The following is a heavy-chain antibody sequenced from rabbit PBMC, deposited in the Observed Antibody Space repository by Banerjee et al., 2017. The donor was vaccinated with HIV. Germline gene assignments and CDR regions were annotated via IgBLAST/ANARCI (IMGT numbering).Heavy chain of an antibody. CDR1: GFSFSSGYW. V-gene: IGHV1S45*01. CDR3: ARAPNPNYGGDGAGTFNL. D-gene: IGHD7-1*01. Sequence: QEQLEESGGDLVKPEGSLTLTCTASGFSFSSGYWMCWVRQAPGKGLEWIACINIGTGSAYYASWAKGRFTISKTSSTTVTLQLNSLTAADTATYFCARAPNPNYGGDGAGTFNLWGPGTLVTVS. CDR2: INIGTGSA. J-gene: IGHJ4*01.